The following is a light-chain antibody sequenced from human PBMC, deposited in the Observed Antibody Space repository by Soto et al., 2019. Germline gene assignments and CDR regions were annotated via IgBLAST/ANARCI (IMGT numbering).Light chain of an antibody. CDR2: HVD. Sequence: QSALTQPRSVSGSPGQSVTISCTGTSSDVGGYNYVSWHQQHPGKVPQLIIYHVDKRPPGVPDRFSGSKSGNTAFLTISGLQAEDEADYYCFSYTGNYRGVFGGGTKLTVL. CDR1: SSDVGGYNY. CDR3: FSYTGNYRGV. J-gene: IGLJ3*02. V-gene: IGLV2-11*01.